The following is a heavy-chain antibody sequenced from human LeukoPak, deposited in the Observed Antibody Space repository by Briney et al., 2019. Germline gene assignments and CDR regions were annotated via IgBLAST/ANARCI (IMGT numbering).Heavy chain of an antibody. Sequence: GGSLRLSCAASGFSFSSYGMHWVRQAQGKGLEWVAVISYDGNKEYYVDSVKGRFTISRDNSKNMLYLQMDSLRAEDTAVYHCARERATSTSTWSFDYWGQGTLVTVSS. CDR2: ISYDGNKE. CDR3: ARERATSTSTWSFDY. CDR1: GFSFSSYG. J-gene: IGHJ4*02. V-gene: IGHV3-30*03. D-gene: IGHD2-2*01.